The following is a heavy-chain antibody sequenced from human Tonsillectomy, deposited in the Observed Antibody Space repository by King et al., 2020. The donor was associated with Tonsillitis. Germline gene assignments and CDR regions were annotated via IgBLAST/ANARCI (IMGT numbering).Heavy chain of an antibody. D-gene: IGHD3-10*01. V-gene: IGHV3-23*04. Sequence: VQLVESGGGLVQPGGSLRLSCEASGFTFSSYAMSWVRQAPGKGLEWVSAISGSGSSTYYADSVKGRFTISRDNSKNTLYLQMNSLRVEDTAVYYCASPSYYCGPGSYYKGSDYWGQGTLVTVSS. CDR3: ASPSYYCGPGSYYKGSDY. CDR2: ISGSGSST. CDR1: GFTFSSYA. J-gene: IGHJ4*02.